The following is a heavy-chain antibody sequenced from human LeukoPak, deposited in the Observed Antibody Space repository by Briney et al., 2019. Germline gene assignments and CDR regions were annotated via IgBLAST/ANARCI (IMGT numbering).Heavy chain of an antibody. V-gene: IGHV3-23*01. CDR1: GFTFSTYA. D-gene: IGHD2-2*01. Sequence: GGSLRLSCAASGFTFSTYAMSWVRQAAGKGLEWVLLISGSGGGTYYADSVKGRFTISRDNSKNTLYLQLNSLRAEDTAVYYCARSAGGNVVVPAANFDYWGQGTLVTVSS. CDR2: ISGSGGGT. J-gene: IGHJ4*02. CDR3: ARSAGGNVVVPAANFDY.